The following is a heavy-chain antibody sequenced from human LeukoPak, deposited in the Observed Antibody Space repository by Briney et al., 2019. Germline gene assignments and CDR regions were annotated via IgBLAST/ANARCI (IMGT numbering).Heavy chain of an antibody. Sequence: GGSLRLSCAASGFTFCTIPMTWSGKALGKGLLGVFVIGISGGGTYYADSVKGRFTISRDNSKNTLYLQMNSLRAEDTAVYYCAREGYGMGCFDYWGQGTLVTVSS. CDR3: AREGYGMGCFDY. D-gene: IGHD5-18*01. V-gene: IGHV3-23*01. J-gene: IGHJ4*02. CDR1: GFTFCTIP. CDR2: IGISGGGT.